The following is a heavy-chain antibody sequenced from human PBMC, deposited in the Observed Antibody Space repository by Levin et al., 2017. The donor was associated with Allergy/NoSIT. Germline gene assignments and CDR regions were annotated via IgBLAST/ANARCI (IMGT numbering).Heavy chain of an antibody. Sequence: LSGGSLRLSCAASGFTFSSYWMHWVRQAPGKGLVWVSRINSDGSSISYADSVKGRFTISRDNAKNTLYLQMNSLRAEDMAVYYCAGESTSAFDIWGQGTMVTVSS. D-gene: IGHD2-2*01. V-gene: IGHV3-74*01. CDR3: AGESTSAFDI. CDR1: GFTFSSYW. J-gene: IGHJ3*02. CDR2: INSDGSSI.